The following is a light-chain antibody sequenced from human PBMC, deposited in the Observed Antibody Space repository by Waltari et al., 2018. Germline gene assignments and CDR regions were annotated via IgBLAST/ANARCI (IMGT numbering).Light chain of an antibody. CDR1: SSDVGGYNY. CDR3: GSYTTRATHV. Sequence: QSALTQPASVSGSPGQSITISCTGPSSDVGGYNYVSWYQHHPGTTPKLIIFDVNRRPSGVSHRFAGSKAGNTASLTISGLQAEDEADYYCGSYTTRATHVFGIGTKVTVL. V-gene: IGLV2-14*03. J-gene: IGLJ1*01. CDR2: DVN.